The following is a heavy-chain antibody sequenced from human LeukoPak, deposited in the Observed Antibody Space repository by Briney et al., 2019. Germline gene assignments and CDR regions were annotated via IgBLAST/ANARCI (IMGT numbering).Heavy chain of an antibody. Sequence: GGSLRLSCAASGFTFSSYTMSWVRQAPGKGLEWVSAIGASGRSTYYADSVKGRFTISRDNSQNTLYLQMNSLTAEDTAVYYCAKDGKTSDGYNLIGYWGQGTLVTVSS. CDR2: IGASGRST. J-gene: IGHJ4*02. V-gene: IGHV3-23*01. CDR1: GFTFSSYT. CDR3: AKDGKTSDGYNLIGY. D-gene: IGHD5-24*01.